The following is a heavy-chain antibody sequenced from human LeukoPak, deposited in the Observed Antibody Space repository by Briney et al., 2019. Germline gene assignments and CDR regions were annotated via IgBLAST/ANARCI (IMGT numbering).Heavy chain of an antibody. CDR2: IYTSGST. CDR1: GGSISRGSYY. D-gene: IGHD3-10*01. V-gene: IGHV4-61*02. J-gene: IGHJ4*02. Sequence: SETLSLTCTVSGGSISRGSYYWSWIRQPAGKGLEWIGRIYTSGSTNYNPSLKSRVTISVDTSKNQFSLKLSSVTAADTAVYYCARYYYGSGSMRDFDYWGQGTLVTVSS. CDR3: ARYYYGSGSMRDFDY.